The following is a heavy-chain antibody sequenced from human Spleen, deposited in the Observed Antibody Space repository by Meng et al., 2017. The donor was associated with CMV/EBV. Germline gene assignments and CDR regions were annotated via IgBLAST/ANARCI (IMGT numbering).Heavy chain of an antibody. CDR1: GGSISSSSYY. V-gene: IGHV4-39*07. CDR2: LYQSGST. J-gene: IGHJ5*02. CDR3: ARGPRGYSYEKDWFDP. Sequence: SETLSLTCSVSGGSISSSSYYWGWIRQPPGKGLEWIGSLYQSGSTFYNPSLKSRVTISVDTSKNHFSLKLSSVTAADTAVYYCARGPRGYSYEKDWFDPWGQGTLVTVSS. D-gene: IGHD5-18*01.